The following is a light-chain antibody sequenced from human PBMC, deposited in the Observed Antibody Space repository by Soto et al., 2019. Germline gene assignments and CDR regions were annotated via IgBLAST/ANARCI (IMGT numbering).Light chain of an antibody. CDR1: QSVSSSY. J-gene: IGKJ1*01. V-gene: IGKV3-20*01. Sequence: EIVLTQSPGTLSLSPGERATLSCRASQSVSSSYLAWYQQKTSQAPRLLIYGASSRATGIPDRFSGSGSGTDFTLTISRLEPEDFAVYYCQQYGSSPGTFGQGTKVDIK. CDR3: QQYGSSPGT. CDR2: GAS.